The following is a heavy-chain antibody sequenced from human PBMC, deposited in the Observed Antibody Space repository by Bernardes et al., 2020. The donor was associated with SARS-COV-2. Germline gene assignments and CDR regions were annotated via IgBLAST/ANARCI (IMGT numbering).Heavy chain of an antibody. CDR3: AQDRLRNMFYGELLS. V-gene: IGHV3-30*18. J-gene: IGHJ4*02. Sequence: GGSLRLSCEGPESSFNRFGMHWVRQAPGRGLEWVALISYNGVEKSYVESVKGRFTISRDEFVNTVYLEMDSLRVDDTAVYFCAQDRLRNMFYGELLSWGQGTQVTVSS. D-gene: IGHD3-3*01. CDR1: ESSFNRFG. CDR2: ISYNGVEK.